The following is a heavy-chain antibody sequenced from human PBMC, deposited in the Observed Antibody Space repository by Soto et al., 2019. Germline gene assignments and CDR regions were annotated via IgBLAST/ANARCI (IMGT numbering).Heavy chain of an antibody. V-gene: IGHV4-31*03. CDR3: ARSKTTVTTFFRKAYYFDY. CDR1: GGSISSGGYY. J-gene: IGHJ4*02. CDR2: IYYSGST. D-gene: IGHD4-17*01. Sequence: QVQLQESGPGLVKPSQTLSLTCTVSGGSISSGGYYWSWIRQHPGKGLEWIGYIYYSGSTYYNPSLKSRVTISVDTSKIQFSLKLSSVTAADTAVYHCARSKTTVTTFFRKAYYFDYWGQGTLVTVSS.